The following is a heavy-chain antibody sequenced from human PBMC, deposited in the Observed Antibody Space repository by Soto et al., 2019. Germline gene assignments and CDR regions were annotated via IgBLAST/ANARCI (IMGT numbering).Heavy chain of an antibody. CDR1: GYTFTGYY. CDR3: ASPSRVGTTTDPFDY. D-gene: IGHD1-1*01. J-gene: IGHJ4*02. V-gene: IGHV1-2*02. Sequence: SVKVSCKASGYTFTGYYMHWVRQAPVQGLEWMGWINPNSGGTNYAQKFQGRVTMTRDTSISTAYMELSRLRSDDTAVYYCASPSRVGTTTDPFDYWGQGTLVTVSS. CDR2: INPNSGGT.